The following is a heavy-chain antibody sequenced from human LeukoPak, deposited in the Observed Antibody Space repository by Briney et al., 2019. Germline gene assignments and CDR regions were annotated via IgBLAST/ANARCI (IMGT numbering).Heavy chain of an antibody. J-gene: IGHJ3*02. D-gene: IGHD3-9*01. CDR2: ISAYNGNT. Sequence: ASVKVSCKASGYTFTSYGISWVRQAPGQGLEWMGWISAYNGNTNYAQKLQGRVTVTTDTSTSTAYMELRSLRSGDTAVYYCARTAPELRYFDWIMGGAFDIWGQGTMVTVSS. CDR3: ARTAPELRYFDWIMGGAFDI. CDR1: GYTFTSYG. V-gene: IGHV1-18*01.